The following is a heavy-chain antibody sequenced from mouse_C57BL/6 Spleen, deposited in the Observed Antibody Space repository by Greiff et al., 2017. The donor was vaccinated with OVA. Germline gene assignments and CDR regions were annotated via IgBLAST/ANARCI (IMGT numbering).Heavy chain of an antibody. V-gene: IGHV1-82*01. CDR2: IYPGDGDT. Sequence: VQLQQSGPELVKPGASVKISCKASGYAFSSSWMNWVKQRPGKGLEWIGRIYPGDGDTNYNGKFKGKATLTADKSSSTAYMQLSSLTSEDSAVYFCARSYDYAVDYWGQGTSVTVSS. J-gene: IGHJ4*01. D-gene: IGHD2-4*01. CDR3: ARSYDYAVDY. CDR1: GYAFSSSW.